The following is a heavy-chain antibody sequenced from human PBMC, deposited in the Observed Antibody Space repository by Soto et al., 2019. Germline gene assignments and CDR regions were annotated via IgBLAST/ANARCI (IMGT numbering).Heavy chain of an antibody. V-gene: IGHV1-69*13. CDR3: ARDFGGCSPGSRRYKWFDP. CDR1: GGTLSSYV. J-gene: IGHJ5*02. CDR2: IIPIYGTA. D-gene: IGHD1-26*01. Sequence: SVKVSCKASGGTLSSYVSSWVRQAPGQGLEWMGGIIPIYGTANYAEKFQGRVTITADESTSTAYMELSRLRSEDTAIYYCARDFGGCSPGSRRYKWFDPCGQGTLVAVSS.